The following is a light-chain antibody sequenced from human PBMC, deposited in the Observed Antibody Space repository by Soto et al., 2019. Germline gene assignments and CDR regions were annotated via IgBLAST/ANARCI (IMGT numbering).Light chain of an antibody. V-gene: IGKV3-11*01. CDR2: DAY. Sequence: EVVLTQAPVTLSLSPGARATLSCRDSQSFSVLLAWYQQKPGQAPRLLIYDAYNRATGIPPRFSGSGSGTDFTLTISSLEPEDSAVYYCQQRHVWPITFGQGTRLEIK. CDR1: QSFSVL. CDR3: QQRHVWPIT. J-gene: IGKJ5*01.